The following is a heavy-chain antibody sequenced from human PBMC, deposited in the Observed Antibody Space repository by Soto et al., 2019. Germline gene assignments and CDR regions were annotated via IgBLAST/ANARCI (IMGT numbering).Heavy chain of an antibody. Sequence: GASVKVSCKTSGYIFTDYHMHWVRQAPGQGLEWMGWINPNSGGTNYAQKFQGRVTMTRDTSISTAYMELSRLRSDDTAVYFCVRDQAAVAGSYYYYYGMDVWGQGTTVTVS. CDR1: GYIFTDYH. D-gene: IGHD6-19*01. J-gene: IGHJ6*02. CDR2: INPNSGGT. V-gene: IGHV1-2*02. CDR3: VRDQAAVAGSYYYYYGMDV.